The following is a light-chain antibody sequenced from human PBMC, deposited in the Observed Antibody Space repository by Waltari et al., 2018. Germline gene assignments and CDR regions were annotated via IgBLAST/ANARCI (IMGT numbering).Light chain of an antibody. CDR1: QSINSGF. V-gene: IGKV3-20*01. CDR3: QQYGSAPPIT. CDR2: GAS. Sequence: EIVLTQSPGTLSLSPGERASPSCRASQSINSGFLAWYQQKPGQAPRLLIYGASSRATGIPVRFSGSGSGTDFTLTINSLEPEDFAVYYCQQYGSAPPITFGRGTRLEIK. J-gene: IGKJ5*01.